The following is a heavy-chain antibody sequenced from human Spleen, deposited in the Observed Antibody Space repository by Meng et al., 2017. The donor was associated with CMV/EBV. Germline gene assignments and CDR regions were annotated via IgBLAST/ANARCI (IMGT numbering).Heavy chain of an antibody. V-gene: IGHV3-30*03. Sequence: GESLKISCAASGFTFSDHYMDWVRQAPGKGLEWVAVISYDGNKKFYADSVKGRFTISRDNSKNTLYLQMNSLRAEDTAVYYCARDQGRVVVVPAAMLNYWGQGTLVTVSS. J-gene: IGHJ4*02. CDR2: ISYDGNKK. CDR1: GFTFSDHY. CDR3: ARDQGRVVVVPAAMLNY. D-gene: IGHD2-2*01.